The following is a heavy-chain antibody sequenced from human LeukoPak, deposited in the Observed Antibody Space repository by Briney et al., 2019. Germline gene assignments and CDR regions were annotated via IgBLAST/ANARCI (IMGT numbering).Heavy chain of an antibody. V-gene: IGHV4-34*01. CDR1: GGSFSGYY. CDR2: INHSGST. Sequence: PSETLSLTCAVYGGSFSGYYWSWIRQPPGKGLEWIGEINHSGSTNYNPSLKSRVTISVDTSKNQFSLKLSSVTAADTAVYYCARTMKEVRYFDYWGQGTLVTVSS. D-gene: IGHD2-21*01. J-gene: IGHJ4*02. CDR3: ARTMKEVRYFDY.